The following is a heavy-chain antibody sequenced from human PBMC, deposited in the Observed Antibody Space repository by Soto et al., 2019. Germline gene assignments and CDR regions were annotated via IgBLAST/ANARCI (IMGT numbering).Heavy chain of an antibody. V-gene: IGHV3-33*01. Sequence: PGGSLRLSCAASGFTFSSYGMHWVRQAPGKGLEWVAVIWYDGSNKYYADSVKGRFTISRDNSKNTLYLQMNSLRAEDTAVYYCARDGRSGSYFDYWGQGTLVTVSS. J-gene: IGHJ4*02. CDR1: GFTFSSYG. CDR2: IWYDGSNK. CDR3: ARDGRSGSYFDY. D-gene: IGHD1-26*01.